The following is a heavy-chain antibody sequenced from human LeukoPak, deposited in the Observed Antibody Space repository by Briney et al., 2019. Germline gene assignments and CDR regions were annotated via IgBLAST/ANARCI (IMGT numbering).Heavy chain of an antibody. D-gene: IGHD3-3*01. Sequence: SDTLSLTCTLSGGSHRRFYWNWLPRPPGRGGEWIRYFYYSGSTTYNPSLTRRVTIAVDTAKNQCSLKQRSVTAADTAVYCGARGDFCSKSNCYLRPMDVWGKGTTVTVSS. V-gene: IGHV4-59*07. J-gene: IGHJ6*03. CDR2: FYYSGST. CDR1: GGSHRRFY. CDR3: ARGDFCSKSNCYLRPMDV.